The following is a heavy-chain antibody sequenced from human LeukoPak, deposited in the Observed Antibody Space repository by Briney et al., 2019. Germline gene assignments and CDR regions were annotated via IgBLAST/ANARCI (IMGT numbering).Heavy chain of an antibody. V-gene: IGHV1-2*02. D-gene: IGHD3-16*02. CDR2: INPNSGGT. CDR1: GYTFTGYY. Sequence: ASVKVSCKASGYTFTGYYMHWVRQAPGQGLEWMGWINPNSGGTNYAQKFQGRVTMTRDTSISTAYMELSRLRSDDTAVYYCARGLRLGELSFLDFDYWGQGTLVTVSS. CDR3: ARGLRLGELSFLDFDY. J-gene: IGHJ4*02.